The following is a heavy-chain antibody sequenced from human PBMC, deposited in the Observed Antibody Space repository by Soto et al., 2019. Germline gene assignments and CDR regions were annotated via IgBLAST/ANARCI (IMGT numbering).Heavy chain of an antibody. CDR1: GFTFSSYA. CDR3: AREGPSPNHSNKTPSVGGP. V-gene: IGHV3-30-3*01. D-gene: IGHD1-26*01. J-gene: IGHJ5*02. Sequence: GGSLRLSCAASGFTFSSYAMHWVRQAPGKGLEWVAVISYDGSNKYYADSVKGRFTISRDNSKNTLYLQMNSLRAEDTAVYYCAREGPSPNHSNKTPSVGGPWGQGTLVTVSS. CDR2: ISYDGSNK.